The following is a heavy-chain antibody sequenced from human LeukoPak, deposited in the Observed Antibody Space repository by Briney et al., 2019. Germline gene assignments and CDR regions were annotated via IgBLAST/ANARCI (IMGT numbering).Heavy chain of an antibody. CDR1: GFIFSSYD. D-gene: IGHD6-19*01. CDR2: IRGSGAAT. J-gene: IGHJ3*02. Sequence: GGCLSLSCAASGFIFSSYDMSWVGQAPGEGLEGFSAIRGSGAATYYADPVKGLFTISRDNSKNTLYLQMDSLRAEDTAVYYCARAWWRIAVTDTEVDAIDIWVQGTMVTVPS. V-gene: IGHV3-23*01. CDR3: ARAWWRIAVTDTEVDAIDI.